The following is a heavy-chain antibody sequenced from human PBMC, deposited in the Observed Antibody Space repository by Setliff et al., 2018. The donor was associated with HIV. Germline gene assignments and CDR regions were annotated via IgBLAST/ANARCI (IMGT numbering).Heavy chain of an antibody. D-gene: IGHD3-3*02. Sequence: GGSLRLSCAASRFDFNNYWMCWVRQAPGKGLEWVANIGQDGSEKNYVDSVKGRFTISRDNAKNSLYLQMYSLRVEDTTVYYCTRKLAPGHGMDVWGQGTTVTVSS. J-gene: IGHJ6*02. CDR1: RFDFNNYW. CDR3: TRKLAPGHGMDV. V-gene: IGHV3-7*01. CDR2: IGQDGSEK.